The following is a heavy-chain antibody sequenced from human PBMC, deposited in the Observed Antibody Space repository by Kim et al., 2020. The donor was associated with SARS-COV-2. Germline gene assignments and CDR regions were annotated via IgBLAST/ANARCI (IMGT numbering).Heavy chain of an antibody. D-gene: IGHD1-20*01. Sequence: TYYNPSLQSRVTISVDTSKSQFSLKLSSVTAADTAVYYCARHLTGTFVDYWGQGTLVTVSS. V-gene: IGHV4-31*02. J-gene: IGHJ4*02. CDR3: ARHLTGTFVDY. CDR2: T.